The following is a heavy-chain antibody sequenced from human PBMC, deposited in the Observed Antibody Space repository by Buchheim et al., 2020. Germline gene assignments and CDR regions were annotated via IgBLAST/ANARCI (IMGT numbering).Heavy chain of an antibody. CDR2: IYYSGST. CDR3: ARVYGDNKNPYYFDY. D-gene: IGHD4-23*01. J-gene: IGHJ4*02. CDR1: GGSISTYY. V-gene: IGHV4-59*01. Sequence: QVQLQESGPGLVRPSETLSLTCTVSGGSISTYYWSWIRQPPGKGLEWIGCIYYSGSTNYNPSLKSRVTISVATPKNQFSLKLSSVTAADTALYYCARVYGDNKNPYYFDYWGQGTL.